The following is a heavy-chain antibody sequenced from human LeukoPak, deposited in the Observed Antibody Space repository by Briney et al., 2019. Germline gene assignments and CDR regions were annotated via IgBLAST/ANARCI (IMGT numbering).Heavy chain of an antibody. V-gene: IGHV3-23*01. J-gene: IGHJ4*02. D-gene: IGHD3-10*01. CDR3: AKADRGWGVITKD. Sequence: GGSLILSCAASGFTFTTYAMSWVRQAPGKGLEWVSAIGGSSDFTYYAEYVKGRFTISRDNSKKTLYLQMNSLRAEDTAVYYCAKADRGWGVITKDWGQGTLVTVSS. CDR2: IGGSSDFT. CDR1: GFTFTTYA.